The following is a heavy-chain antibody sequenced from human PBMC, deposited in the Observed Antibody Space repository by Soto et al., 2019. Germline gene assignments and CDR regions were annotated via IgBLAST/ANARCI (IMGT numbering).Heavy chain of an antibody. D-gene: IGHD5-18*01. CDR2: INWNSRTI. CDR1: GFTFQNFA. CDR3: VKDFSGYTHGVRAFEI. V-gene: IGHV3-9*01. Sequence: EVQLVESGGGFVQPGRSLTLACATSGFTFQNFAMHWVRQAPGKGLIWVSSINWNSRTILYADSVKGRFTISRDNATSSLYLQMNSLSGEDTALYYCVKDFSGYTHGVRAFEIWGQGTRVTVSS. J-gene: IGHJ3*02.